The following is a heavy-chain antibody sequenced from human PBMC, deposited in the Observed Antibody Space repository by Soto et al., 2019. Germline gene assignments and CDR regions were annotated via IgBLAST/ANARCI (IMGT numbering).Heavy chain of an antibody. D-gene: IGHD6-13*01. CDR2: IKQDGSEK. CDR3: ARAHPIIAAAGTYYYYGMDV. Sequence: GGSLRLSCAASGFTFSSYWMSWVRQAPGKGLEWVANIKQDGSEKYYVDSVKGRFTISRDNAKNSLYPQMNSLRAEDTAVYYCARAHPIIAAAGTYYYYGMDVWGQGTTVTVSS. J-gene: IGHJ6*02. CDR1: GFTFSSYW. V-gene: IGHV3-7*05.